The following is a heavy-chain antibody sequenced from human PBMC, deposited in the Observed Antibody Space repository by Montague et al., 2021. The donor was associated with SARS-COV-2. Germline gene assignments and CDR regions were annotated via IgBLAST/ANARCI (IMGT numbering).Heavy chain of an antibody. Sequence: PALVKPTQTLTLTCTFSGFSLSTSGMCVSWIRQPPGKALEWLARIDWDDDKYYSTSLKTRLTISKDTSKNQVVLTMTNMDPVDTATYYCARDDRRGSSRHYYRMDVWGPGTTVTVSS. CDR3: ARDDRRGSSRHYYRMDV. CDR1: GFSLSTSGMC. J-gene: IGHJ6*02. CDR2: IDWDDDK. D-gene: IGHD6-13*01. V-gene: IGHV2-70*11.